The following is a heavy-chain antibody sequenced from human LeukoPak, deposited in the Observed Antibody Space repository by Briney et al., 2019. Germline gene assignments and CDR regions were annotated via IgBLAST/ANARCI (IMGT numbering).Heavy chain of an antibody. D-gene: IGHD2-15*01. CDR1: GGTFSSYA. J-gene: IGHJ5*02. CDR3: ASCSGGSCYRDNWSDP. V-gene: IGHV1-69*01. CDR2: IIPIFGTA. Sequence: SVKVSCKASGGTFSSYAISWVRQAPGQGLEWMGGIIPIFGTANYAQKFQGRVTITADESTSTAYVELSSLRSEDTAVYYCASCSGGSCYRDNWSDPWGQGTLVTVSS.